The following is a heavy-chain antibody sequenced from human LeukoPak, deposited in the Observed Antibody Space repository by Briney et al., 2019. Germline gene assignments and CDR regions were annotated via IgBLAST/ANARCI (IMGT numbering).Heavy chain of an antibody. CDR2: ISGSGGST. D-gene: IGHD6-19*01. CDR3: ANLGGQGLAPNDY. V-gene: IGHV3-23*01. Sequence: GGSLRLSCAASGFTFSSYAMSWVRQVPGKGLEWVSIISGSGGSTHYADSVKGRFIISRDRSKNTLYLQMNSLRAEDTAIYYCANLGGQGLAPNDYWGQGSLVTVSS. J-gene: IGHJ4*02. CDR1: GFTFSSYA.